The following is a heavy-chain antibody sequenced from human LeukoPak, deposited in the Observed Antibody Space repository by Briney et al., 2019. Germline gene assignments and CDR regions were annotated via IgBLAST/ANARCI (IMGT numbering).Heavy chain of an antibody. CDR1: GFTFSSYA. V-gene: IGHV3-30*04. Sequence: GGSLRLSCAASGFTFSSYAMHWVRQAPGKGLEWVAVISYDGSNKYYADSVKGRFTISRDNSKNTLYLQMNSLRPEDTAVYYCAKKISRSGSAPFDYWGQGTLVTVSS. J-gene: IGHJ4*02. CDR3: AKKISRSGSAPFDY. D-gene: IGHD6-19*01. CDR2: ISYDGSNK.